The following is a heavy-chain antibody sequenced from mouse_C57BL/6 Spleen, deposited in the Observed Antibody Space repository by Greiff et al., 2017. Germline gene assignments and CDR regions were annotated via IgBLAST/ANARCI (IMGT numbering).Heavy chain of an antibody. CDR1: GYAFSSSW. Sequence: QVQLQQSGPELVKPGASVKISCKASGYAFSSSWMNWVKQRPGKGLEWIGRIYPGDGDTNYNGKFKGKATLTADKSSSTAYMQLSSLTSEDSAVYFCARITTVVAREGAMDYWGQGTSVTVSS. J-gene: IGHJ4*01. D-gene: IGHD1-1*01. CDR3: ARITTVVAREGAMDY. V-gene: IGHV1-82*01. CDR2: IYPGDGDT.